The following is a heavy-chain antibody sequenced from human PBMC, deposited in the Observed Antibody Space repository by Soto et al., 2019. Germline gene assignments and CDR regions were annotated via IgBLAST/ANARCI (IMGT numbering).Heavy chain of an antibody. CDR2: ISAYNGNT. Sequence: QVQLVQSGAEVKKPGASVKVSCKASGYTFTRYGITWVRQAPGQGLEWMGWISAYNGNTNYAQNLQGRVTMTTETSTSTAYMDLRSLRSDDTAVYYCARDGPMDRAFDIWGQGTMVTVSS. J-gene: IGHJ3*02. CDR3: ARDGPMDRAFDI. CDR1: GYTFTRYG. V-gene: IGHV1-18*01. D-gene: IGHD3-10*01.